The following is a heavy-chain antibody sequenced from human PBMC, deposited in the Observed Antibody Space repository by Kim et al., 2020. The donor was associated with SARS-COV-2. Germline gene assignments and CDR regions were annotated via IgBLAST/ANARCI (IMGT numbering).Heavy chain of an antibody. CDR2: ISSSSSYI. Sequence: GGSLRLSCAASGFTFSSYSMNWVRQAPGKGLEWVSSISSSSSYIYYADSVKGRFTISRDNAKNSLYLQMNSLRAEDTAVYYCARDQYSSSWQGGYGMDVWGQGTTVTVSS. J-gene: IGHJ6*02. D-gene: IGHD6-13*01. CDR1: GFTFSSYS. CDR3: ARDQYSSSWQGGYGMDV. V-gene: IGHV3-21*01.